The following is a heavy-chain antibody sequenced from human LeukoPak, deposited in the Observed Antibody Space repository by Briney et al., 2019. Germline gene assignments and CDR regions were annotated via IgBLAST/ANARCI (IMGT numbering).Heavy chain of an antibody. CDR1: GGSISSSSYY. CDR2: IYSSGST. J-gene: IGHJ6*03. V-gene: IGHV4-39*07. CDR3: ARVFDSGSQAYFYYMDV. Sequence: PSETLSLTCTVSGGSISSSSYYWGWIRQPPGQGLEWIGSIYSSGSTNYNPSLKSRVTMSVDTSKNQFSLKVSSVTAADTAVYYCARVFDSGSQAYFYYMDVWGKGTTVTISS. D-gene: IGHD3-10*01.